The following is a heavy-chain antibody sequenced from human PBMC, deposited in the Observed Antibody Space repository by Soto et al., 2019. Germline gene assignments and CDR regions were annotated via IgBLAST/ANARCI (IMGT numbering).Heavy chain of an antibody. J-gene: IGHJ4*02. Sequence: GGSLRLSCAGSGFTFSRHAVHWVRQAPGKGLDWLAVVAKDGSVKYWIESVKGRFTLSSDNSKNTVYLEMNSLRPEDTAVYYCVKRDKVMRLPSTFDYWGQGTLVTVSS. D-gene: IGHD5-12*01. V-gene: IGHV3-30-3*02. CDR3: VKRDKVMRLPSTFDY. CDR2: VAKDGSVK. CDR1: GFTFSRHA.